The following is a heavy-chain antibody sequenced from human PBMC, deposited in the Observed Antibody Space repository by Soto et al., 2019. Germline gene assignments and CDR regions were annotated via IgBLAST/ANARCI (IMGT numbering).Heavy chain of an antibody. CDR1: GYTFTSYD. Sequence: GASVKVSCKASGYTFTSYDINWVRQATGQGLEWMGWINPNSGNTGYAQKFQGRVTMIRNTSISTAYMELSSLRSEDTAVYYCARAPTGRQWLVVQINWFDPWX. J-gene: IGHJ5*02. V-gene: IGHV1-8*01. CDR3: ARAPTGRQWLVVQINWFDP. CDR2: INPNSGNT. D-gene: IGHD6-19*01.